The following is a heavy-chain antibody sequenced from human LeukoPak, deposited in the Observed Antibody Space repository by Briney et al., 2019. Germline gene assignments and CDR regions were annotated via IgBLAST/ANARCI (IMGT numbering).Heavy chain of an antibody. D-gene: IGHD3-16*02. CDR3: AKAPYDYVWGSYRLTVGMNV. CDR2: ISGSGGST. Sequence: GGSLRLSCAAPGFTFSSYAMSWVRQAPGKGLEWVSAISGSGGSTYYADSVKGRFTISRDNSKNTLYLQMNSLRAEDTAVYYCAKAPYDYVWGSYRLTVGMNVWGQGTTVTVSS. J-gene: IGHJ6*02. CDR1: GFTFSSYA. V-gene: IGHV3-23*01.